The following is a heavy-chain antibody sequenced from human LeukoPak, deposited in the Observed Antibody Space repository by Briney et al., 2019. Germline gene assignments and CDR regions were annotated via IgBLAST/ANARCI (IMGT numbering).Heavy chain of an antibody. V-gene: IGHV1-69*04. D-gene: IGHD6-6*01. CDR3: ARDDYSSSPAGY. Sequence: SVKVSCKASGGTFSSYAISWVRQAPGQGLEWMGRIIPILGIANYAQKFQGRVTITADKSTSTAYMELSSLRSGDTAVYYCARDDYSSSPAGYWGQGTLVTVSS. CDR2: IIPILGIA. J-gene: IGHJ4*02. CDR1: GGTFSSYA.